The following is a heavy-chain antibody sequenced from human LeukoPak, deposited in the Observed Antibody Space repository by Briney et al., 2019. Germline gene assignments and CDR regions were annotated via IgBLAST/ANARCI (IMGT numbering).Heavy chain of an antibody. V-gene: IGHV4-34*01. CDR2: INHSGST. CDR1: GGSFSGYY. CDR3: ARGSRGSSIAARAPDY. D-gene: IGHD6-6*01. J-gene: IGHJ4*02. Sequence: PSETLSLTCAVYGGSFSGYYWSWIRQPPGKGLGWIGEINHSGSTNYNPSLKSRVTISVDTSKNQFSLKLSSVTAADTAVYYCARGSRGSSIAARAPDYWGQGTLVTVSS.